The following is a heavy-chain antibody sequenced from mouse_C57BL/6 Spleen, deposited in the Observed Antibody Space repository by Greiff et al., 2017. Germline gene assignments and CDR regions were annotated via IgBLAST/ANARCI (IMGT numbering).Heavy chain of an antibody. CDR1: GYSITSGYY. Sequence: EVQLQQSGPGLVKPSQSLSLTCSVTGYSITSGYYWNWIRQFPGNKLEWMGYISYNGSNNYNPSLKNRISITRDKSKNQFFLKLNSVTTEDTAAYYCARVRDPYDAMDYWGQGTSVTVSS. V-gene: IGHV3-6*01. CDR3: ARVRDPYDAMDY. J-gene: IGHJ4*01. CDR2: ISYNGSN.